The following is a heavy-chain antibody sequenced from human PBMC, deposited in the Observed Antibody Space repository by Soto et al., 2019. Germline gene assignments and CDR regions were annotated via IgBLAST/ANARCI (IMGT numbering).Heavy chain of an antibody. CDR2: ISSSSSTI. CDR1: GFTFSSYS. V-gene: IGHV3-48*02. CDR3: ARGAYYYDSSGLSY. J-gene: IGHJ4*02. D-gene: IGHD3-22*01. Sequence: EVQLVESGGGLVQPGGSLRLSCAASGFTFSSYSMNWVRQDPGKGLEWVSYISSSSSTIYYADSVKGRFTISRDNAKNSLYLQMNSLRDEDTAVYYCARGAYYYDSSGLSYWGQGTLVTVSS.